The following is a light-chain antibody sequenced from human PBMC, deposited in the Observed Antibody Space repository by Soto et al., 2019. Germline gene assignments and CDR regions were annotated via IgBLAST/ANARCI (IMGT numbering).Light chain of an antibody. CDR2: AAS. J-gene: IGKJ3*01. CDR3: QQLNSYPHIT. CDR1: QGISSY. Sequence: DIQLTQSPSFLSASVGDRVTITCRASQGISSYLAWYQQKPGKAPKLLIYAASTLQSGVPSRFSGSGSGTEFTLTIGSLQPEDFATYYCQQLNSYPHITFGPGTKVDIK. V-gene: IGKV1-9*01.